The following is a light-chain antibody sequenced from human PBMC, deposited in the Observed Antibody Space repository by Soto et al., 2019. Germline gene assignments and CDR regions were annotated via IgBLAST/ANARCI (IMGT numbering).Light chain of an antibody. CDR1: QGIRND. CDR2: AAS. Sequence: DMQMTQSPSSLSASIGDRVTIXXRASQGIRNDLGWYQQKPGKPPKGXIYAASSLQSGVPSRFSGSGSGTEFTLTISSLQPEDFATYYCLQHKSYPQTFGQGTKVDIK. CDR3: LQHKSYPQT. J-gene: IGKJ1*01. V-gene: IGKV1-17*01.